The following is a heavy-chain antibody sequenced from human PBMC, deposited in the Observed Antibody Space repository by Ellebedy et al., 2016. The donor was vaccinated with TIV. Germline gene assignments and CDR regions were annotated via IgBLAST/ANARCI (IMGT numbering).Heavy chain of an antibody. D-gene: IGHD1-1*01. CDR3: ARDRATTGKMSWYFDY. Sequence: PGGSLRLSCAASGFTFSYYGIHWVRQAPGKGLEWVTVISYDGNNKYYTDSVKGRFTISREDSKNTVYLQMNNLRAEDTAVCYCARDRATTGKMSWYFDYWGQGTLVTVSA. J-gene: IGHJ4*02. CDR2: ISYDGNNK. CDR1: GFTFSYYG. V-gene: IGHV3-30*03.